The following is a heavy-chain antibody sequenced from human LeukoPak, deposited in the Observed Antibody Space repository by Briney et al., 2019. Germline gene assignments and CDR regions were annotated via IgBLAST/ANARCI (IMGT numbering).Heavy chain of an antibody. CDR1: AFRFSSYG. J-gene: IGHJ4*02. D-gene: IGHD3-22*01. CDR3: GKDYDSSGYYISADY. CDR2: IRSDSSNQ. Sequence: GGSLRLSCAASAFRFSSYGMHWVRQAPGKGPEWVAFIRSDSSNQYYADSVKGRFTISRDNSKNTLYLQMNSLRAEDTAVYYCGKDYDSSGYYISADYWGQGTLVTVSS. V-gene: IGHV3-30*02.